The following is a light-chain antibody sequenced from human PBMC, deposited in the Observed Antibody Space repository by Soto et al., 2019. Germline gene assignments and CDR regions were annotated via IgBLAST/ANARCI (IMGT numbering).Light chain of an antibody. V-gene: IGLV2-14*03. Sequence: QSALTQPASVSGSPGQSIAISCTGTSSDVGAYNYVSWYQRHPGKAPKLMIYDVSNRPSGVSDRFSGSKSGNMASLTISGLQAEDEADYYCSSYTSSSTLVFGGGTKLTV. J-gene: IGLJ2*01. CDR2: DVS. CDR1: SSDVGAYNY. CDR3: SSYTSSSTLV.